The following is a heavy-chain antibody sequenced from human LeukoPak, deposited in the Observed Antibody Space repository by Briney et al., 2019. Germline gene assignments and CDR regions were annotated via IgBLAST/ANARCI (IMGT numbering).Heavy chain of an antibody. D-gene: IGHD3-3*01. Sequence: SVKVSCKASGGTFSGYAISWVRQAPGQGLEWMGGIIPIFGTANYAQKFQGRVTITTDESTSTAYMELSSLRSEDTAVYYCARGTYYDFWSGYYTLGYFDYWGQGTPVTVSS. J-gene: IGHJ4*02. CDR1: GGTFSGYA. CDR3: ARGTYYDFWSGYYTLGYFDY. CDR2: IIPIFGTA. V-gene: IGHV1-69*05.